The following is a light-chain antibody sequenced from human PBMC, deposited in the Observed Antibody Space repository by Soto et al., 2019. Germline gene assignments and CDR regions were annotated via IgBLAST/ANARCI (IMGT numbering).Light chain of an antibody. CDR1: QSVSSRY. CDR3: QHYGSSPRT. V-gene: IGKV3-20*01. CDR2: GAS. J-gene: IGKJ1*01. Sequence: EIALTQSQATLSLSPGERAALSWIASQSVSSRYSARYQQKPGQAPRLLIYGASTRATGIPDRFSGSGSETDFTLTISRLEPEDFAVYYCQHYGSSPRTFGQGTKVDIK.